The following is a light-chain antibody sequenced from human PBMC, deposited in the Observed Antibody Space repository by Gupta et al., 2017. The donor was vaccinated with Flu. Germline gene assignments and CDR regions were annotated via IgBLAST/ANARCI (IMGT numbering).Light chain of an antibody. CDR2: AAS. V-gene: IGKV1-39*01. CDR1: QSISSY. CDR3: QQSYSTPKT. J-gene: IGKJ1*01. Sequence: PSSLSASVGDRVTITCRASQSISSYLNWYQQKPGKAPKLLIYAASSLQSGVPSRFSGSGSGTDFTLTISRLQPEDFATYYCQQSYSTPKTFGQGTKVEIK.